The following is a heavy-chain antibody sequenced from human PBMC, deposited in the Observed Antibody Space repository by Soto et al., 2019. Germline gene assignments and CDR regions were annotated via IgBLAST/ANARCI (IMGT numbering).Heavy chain of an antibody. Sequence: LGESLKISCKGSGYSFTSYWISWVRQMPGKGLEWMGRIDPSDSYTNYSPSFQGHVTISADKSISTAYLQWSSLKASDTAMYYCATSTYYYDSSGYYFFGMDVWGQGTTVTVSS. D-gene: IGHD3-22*01. J-gene: IGHJ6*02. V-gene: IGHV5-10-1*01. CDR2: IDPSDSYT. CDR1: GYSFTSYW. CDR3: ATSTYYYDSSGYYFFGMDV.